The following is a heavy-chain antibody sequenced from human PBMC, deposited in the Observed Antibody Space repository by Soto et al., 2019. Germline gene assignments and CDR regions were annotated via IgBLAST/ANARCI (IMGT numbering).Heavy chain of an antibody. CDR3: ARGGGIAARPDAFDI. D-gene: IGHD6-6*01. CDR1: GYTFTGYY. V-gene: IGHV1-2*04. Sequence: ASVKVSCKASGYTFTGYYMHWVRQAPGQGLEWMGWINPNSGGTNYAQKFQGWVTMTRDTSISTAYMELSRMRSDDTAVYYCARGGGIAARPDAFDIWRQRTMVTVSS. J-gene: IGHJ3*02. CDR2: INPNSGGT.